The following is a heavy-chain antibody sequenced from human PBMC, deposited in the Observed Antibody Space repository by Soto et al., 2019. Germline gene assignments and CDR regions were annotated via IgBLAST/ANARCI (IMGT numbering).Heavy chain of an antibody. D-gene: IGHD2-15*01. CDR1: GGSISSGNW. J-gene: IGHJ5*02. CDR2: IYHRGST. Sequence: SETLSLTCAVSGGSISSGNWWSWIRQPPGKGREWSGEIYHRGSTNYNPSLKSRVTTSVDKSQHQFSLKLSSVTAADTAVYYCARDPGYCSGGSCYSGYNWFDPWGQGTLVTVSS. V-gene: IGHV4-4*02. CDR3: ARDPGYCSGGSCYSGYNWFDP.